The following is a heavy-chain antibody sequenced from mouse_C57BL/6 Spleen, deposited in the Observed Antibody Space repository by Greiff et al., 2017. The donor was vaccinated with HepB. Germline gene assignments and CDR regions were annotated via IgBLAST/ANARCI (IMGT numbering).Heavy chain of an antibody. CDR3: ARDRGDGEGFAY. D-gene: IGHD3-1*01. CDR1: GFTFSSYA. V-gene: IGHV5-4*01. Sequence: DVHLVESGGGLVKPGGSLKLSCAASGFTFSSYAMSWVRQTPEKRLEWVATISDGGSYTYYPDNVKGRFTISRDNDKNNLYLQMSHLKSEDTAMYYCARDRGDGEGFAYWGQGTLVTVSA. CDR2: ISDGGSYT. J-gene: IGHJ3*01.